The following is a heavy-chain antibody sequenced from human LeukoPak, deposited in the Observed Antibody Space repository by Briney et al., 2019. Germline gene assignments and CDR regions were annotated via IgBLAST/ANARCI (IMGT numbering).Heavy chain of an antibody. Sequence: GGSLRLSCAASGFTFSSYWMSWVRQAPGKGLEWVANINEDGGEKYYVDSVKGRFTFSRDNAKRSLYLHMNSLRADDTAVYYCVRELTDSSSLGFWGQGTLVTVSS. V-gene: IGHV3-7*01. CDR2: INEDGGEK. CDR1: GFTFSSYW. D-gene: IGHD6-13*01. CDR3: VRELTDSSSLGF. J-gene: IGHJ4*02.